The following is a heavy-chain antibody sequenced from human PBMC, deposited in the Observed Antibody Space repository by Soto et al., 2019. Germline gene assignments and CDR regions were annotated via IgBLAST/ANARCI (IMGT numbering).Heavy chain of an antibody. D-gene: IGHD1-26*01. Sequence: QVQLQESGPGLVKPSQTLSVTCTVSGGSLSSDNFFWSWVRHHPETGLEWVGYIYHTGAAYYNPSLKSRLTISLDTSKNRFSQSLIVVPAADTAVYYCAREVISPATSDAFDIWGQGTMVTVSS. V-gene: IGHV4-31*03. CDR3: AREVISPATSDAFDI. CDR2: IYHTGAA. CDR1: GGSLSSDNFF. J-gene: IGHJ3*02.